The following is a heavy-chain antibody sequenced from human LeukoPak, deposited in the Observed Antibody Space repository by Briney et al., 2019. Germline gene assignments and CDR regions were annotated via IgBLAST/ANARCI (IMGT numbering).Heavy chain of an antibody. CDR1: GYTLTELS. CDR3: ATSGLYDILTLKRDYGDLVLDY. D-gene: IGHD3-9*01. J-gene: IGHJ4*02. Sequence: PEASVKVSCKVSGYTLTELSMHWVRQAPGKGLEWMGGFDPEDGETIYAQKFQGRVTMTEDTSTSTAYMELRSLRSDDTAVYYCATSGLYDILTLKRDYGDLVLDYWGQGTLVTVSS. CDR2: FDPEDGET. V-gene: IGHV1-24*01.